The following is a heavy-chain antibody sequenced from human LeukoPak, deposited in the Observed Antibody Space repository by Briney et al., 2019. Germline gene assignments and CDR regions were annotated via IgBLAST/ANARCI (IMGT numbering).Heavy chain of an antibody. CDR3: VRHVSTNTGYFDS. D-gene: IGHD5-24*01. Sequence: PSETLSLTCTVSGGPINSHSYYWGWIRQPPGKGLEWIGSVYYDGTSYSNPSLQSRAAVFVDTSRDQFSLDLSFVTAADTALYYCVRHVSTNTGYFDSCGQGTLVSVSS. CDR1: GGPINSHSYY. V-gene: IGHV4-39*01. CDR2: VYYDGTS. J-gene: IGHJ4*02.